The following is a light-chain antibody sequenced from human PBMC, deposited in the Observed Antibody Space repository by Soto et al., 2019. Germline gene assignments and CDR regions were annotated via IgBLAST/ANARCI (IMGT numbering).Light chain of an antibody. CDR3: KRARSLPLT. CDR1: QGISNW. CDR2: SVS. V-gene: IGKV1-12*01. Sequence: DIQMTQSPSSVSASVGDRVTITCRASQGISNWLAWYQQKPGKAPKLLIHSVSTLQSGVPSRYSGNASGTDCTLTISSLHPEDFAIYHCKRARSLPLTFGGGTRVEVK. J-gene: IGKJ4*01.